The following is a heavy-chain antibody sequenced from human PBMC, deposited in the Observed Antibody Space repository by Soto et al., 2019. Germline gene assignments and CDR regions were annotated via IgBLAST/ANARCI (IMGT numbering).Heavy chain of an antibody. V-gene: IGHV4-31*03. Sequence: PSETLSLTCTVSGASVDSAGYFWTWIRQRPGKGLEWIGHINYSGSTDHTPSLRSRLMVSIDTSKNQFSLKLNSVTAADTAIYYCARGTGLSYTYGIDHWGQGTLVTVSS. CDR3: ARGTGLSYTYGIDH. D-gene: IGHD5-18*01. J-gene: IGHJ1*01. CDR2: INYSGST. CDR1: GASVDSAGYF.